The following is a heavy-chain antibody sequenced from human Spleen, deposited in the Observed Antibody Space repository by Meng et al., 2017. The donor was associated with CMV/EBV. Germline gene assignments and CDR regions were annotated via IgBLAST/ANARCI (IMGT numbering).Heavy chain of an antibody. J-gene: IGHJ5*02. CDR3: ARAQAIGAANWFDP. CDR1: GYPLNDNY. V-gene: IGHV1-2*02. CDR2: LNPDSGTT. D-gene: IGHD6-13*01. Sequence: ASGYPLNDNYIHWVRQAPGQGLEWMGWLNPDSGTTKYAQKFQDRVTLTRDMSINTAYMDLSRLKFDDTAVYFCARAQAIGAANWFDPWGQGTLVTVSS.